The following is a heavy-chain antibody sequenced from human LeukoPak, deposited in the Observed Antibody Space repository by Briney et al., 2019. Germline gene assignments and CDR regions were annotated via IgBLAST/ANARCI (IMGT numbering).Heavy chain of an antibody. D-gene: IGHD3-16*01. J-gene: IGHJ4*02. V-gene: IGHV1-69*13. CDR1: GYTFTGYY. CDR3: ASTSWGSYYFDY. Sequence: SVKVSCKASGYTFTGYYMHWVRQAPGQGLEWMGGIIPIFGTANYAQKFQGRVTITADESTSTAYMELSSLRSEDTAVYYCASTSWGSYYFDYWGQGTLVTVSS. CDR2: IIPIFGTA.